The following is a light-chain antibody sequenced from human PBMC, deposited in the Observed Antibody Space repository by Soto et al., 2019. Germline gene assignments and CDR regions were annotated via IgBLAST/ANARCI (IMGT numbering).Light chain of an antibody. CDR3: RQALQTPPIT. Sequence: DIVMTQSPLSLPVTPGEPASISCRSSQSLLHSNGYTSLAWYLQKPGQSPQLLLYLGSHRASGGPDRFSGSGSGTDFTLKISRVEAEDVGVYYGRQALQTPPITFGQGTRLEIK. J-gene: IGKJ5*01. CDR2: LGS. V-gene: IGKV2-28*01. CDR1: QSLLHSNGYTS.